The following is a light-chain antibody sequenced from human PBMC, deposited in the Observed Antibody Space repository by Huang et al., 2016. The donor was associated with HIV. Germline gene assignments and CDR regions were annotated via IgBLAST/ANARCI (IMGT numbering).Light chain of an antibody. V-gene: IGKV3-20*01. J-gene: IGKJ4*01. CDR2: GAS. Sequence: EIVLTQSPGTLSLSPGERATLSCRASQSVSSSYLAWYQQKPGQAPRLLIYGASSRATGIPDRFSGSGSGTDFTLTISILEPEDFAVYYCQQYGSSPSTFGGGTKVEIK. CDR3: QQYGSSPST. CDR1: QSVSSSY.